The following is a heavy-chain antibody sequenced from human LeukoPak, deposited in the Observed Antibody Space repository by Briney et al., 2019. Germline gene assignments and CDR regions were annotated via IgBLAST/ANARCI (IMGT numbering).Heavy chain of an antibody. Sequence: ASVKVSCKASGYTFTGYYMHWVRQAPGQGLEWMGWINPNSGGTNYAQKFQGRVTMTRDTSISTAYMELSRLRSDDTAVYCCARDPSSSSSNYMDVWGKGTTVTVSS. CDR1: GYTFTGYY. V-gene: IGHV1-2*02. J-gene: IGHJ6*03. D-gene: IGHD6-6*01. CDR2: INPNSGGT. CDR3: ARDPSSSSSNYMDV.